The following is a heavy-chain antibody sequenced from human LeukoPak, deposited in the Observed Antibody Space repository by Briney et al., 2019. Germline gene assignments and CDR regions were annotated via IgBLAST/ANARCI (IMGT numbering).Heavy chain of an antibody. CDR1: GGTFSSYA. CDR2: IIPIFGTA. V-gene: IGHV1-69*05. CDR3: ASYADYYDSSGYYYSFNY. Sequence: SVKVSCKASGGTFSSYAISWVRQAPGQGLEWMGGIIPIFGTANYAQKFQGRVTITTDESTSTAYMELSSLRSEDTAVYYCASYADYYDSSGYYYSFNYWGQGTLATVSS. D-gene: IGHD3-22*01. J-gene: IGHJ4*02.